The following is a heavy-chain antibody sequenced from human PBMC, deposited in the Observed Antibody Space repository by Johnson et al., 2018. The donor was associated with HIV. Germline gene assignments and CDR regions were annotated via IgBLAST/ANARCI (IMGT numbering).Heavy chain of an antibody. CDR1: GLSFSNFG. Sequence: QVQLVESGGGVVQPGKSLTLSCVASGLSFSNFGIHWVRQAPGKGLEWVAVISYDGTKKNYADSVKGRFTISRDNSKNTLFLQMNSLRPEDTAVYYCASPPSGYDFWDGPNIFDVWGQGTMVSVAS. J-gene: IGHJ3*01. CDR2: ISYDGTKK. CDR3: ASPPSGYDFWDGPNIFDV. D-gene: IGHD3-3*01. V-gene: IGHV3-30*03.